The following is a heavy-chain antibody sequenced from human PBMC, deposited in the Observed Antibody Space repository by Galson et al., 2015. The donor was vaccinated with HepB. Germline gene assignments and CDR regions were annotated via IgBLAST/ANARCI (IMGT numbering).Heavy chain of an antibody. Sequence: SLRLSCAASGFTFSGHWMSWVRQAPGKGLEWVANINQDGRQKQYVDSVKGRFIISRDNAKKSLFLQMNSLRAGDTAFYYCARDDVAPGFFFDNWGQGTLVSVSS. J-gene: IGHJ4*02. CDR3: ARDDVAPGFFFDN. D-gene: IGHD2-21*01. CDR2: INQDGRQK. CDR1: GFTFSGHW. V-gene: IGHV3-7*03.